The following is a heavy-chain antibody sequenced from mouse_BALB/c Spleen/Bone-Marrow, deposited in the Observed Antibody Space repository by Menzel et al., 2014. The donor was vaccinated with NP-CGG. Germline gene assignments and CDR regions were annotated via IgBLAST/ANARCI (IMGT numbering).Heavy chain of an antibody. D-gene: IGHD1-2*01. V-gene: IGHV4-1*02. CDR2: INPDSSTI. CDR1: GFDFXRYW. Sequence: EVQLQQSGGGLVQPGGSLKLSCAASGFDFXRYWMSWVRQAPGKGLEWIGEINPDSSTINYTPSLKDKFIISRDNAKNTLYLQMGKVRSEDTALYYCASLHYYGFFAYWGQGTLATVSA. J-gene: IGHJ3*01. CDR3: ASLHYYGFFAY.